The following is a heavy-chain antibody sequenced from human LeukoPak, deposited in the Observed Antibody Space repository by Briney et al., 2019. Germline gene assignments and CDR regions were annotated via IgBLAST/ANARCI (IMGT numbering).Heavy chain of an antibody. D-gene: IGHD3-22*01. Sequence: HGESLKISCKGSGYSFTTYWIGWVRQMPGKGLEWIGVIYPGDSDTRYSPSFQGQVTISADKSINTAYLQLSSLKASDTAMYFCARGVHYYDNSGYYVYWGQGTLVTVSS. CDR2: IYPGDSDT. J-gene: IGHJ4*02. CDR3: ARGVHYYDNSGYYVY. CDR1: GYSFTTYW. V-gene: IGHV5-51*01.